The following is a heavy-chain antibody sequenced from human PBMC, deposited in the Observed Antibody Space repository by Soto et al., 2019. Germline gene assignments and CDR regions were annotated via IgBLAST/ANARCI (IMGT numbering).Heavy chain of an antibody. Sequence: GRFRRLCCAACGVTFSNYGMNWVRKAPGKGLEWVSSISSSTVYYADSVKGRFTISRDNAKNSLYLQMNSLRDEGMAVYYCASRYYYDSSCYHYPYYYWGQGTLVTVSS. V-gene: IGHV3-48*02. CDR3: ASRYYYDSSCYHYPYYY. CDR1: GVTFSNYG. D-gene: IGHD3-22*01. J-gene: IGHJ4*02. CDR2: ISSSTV.